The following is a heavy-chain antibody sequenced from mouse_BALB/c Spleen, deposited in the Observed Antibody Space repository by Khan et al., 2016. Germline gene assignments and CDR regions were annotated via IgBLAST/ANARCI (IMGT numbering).Heavy chain of an antibody. Sequence: EVELVESGGGLVKPGGSLKLSCAASGFTFSNYAMSWVRQTPEKRLEWVASISSGGSTYYPDSVKGRFTISRDKARNILYLQMRRPRPEDTAMYYCARGMSGYPYYAMDYWGQGTSVTVSS. CDR2: ISSGGST. CDR3: ARGMSGYPYYAMDY. V-gene: IGHV5-6-5*01. CDR1: GFTFSNYA. D-gene: IGHD2-2*01. J-gene: IGHJ4*01.